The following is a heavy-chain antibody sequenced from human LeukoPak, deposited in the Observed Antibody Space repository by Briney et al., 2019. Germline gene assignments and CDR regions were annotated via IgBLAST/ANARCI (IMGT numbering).Heavy chain of an antibody. CDR3: ARDGGAPPDWFDP. V-gene: IGHV3-7*01. Sequence: GGSLRLSCAASGFTFSSYWMSWVRQAPGKGLEWVANIKQDGSEKYYVDSVKGRFTISRDNAKNSLYLQMNSLRAEDTAVYYCARDGGAPPDWFDPWGQGTLVTVSS. D-gene: IGHD1-26*01. CDR2: IKQDGSEK. J-gene: IGHJ5*02. CDR1: GFTFSSYW.